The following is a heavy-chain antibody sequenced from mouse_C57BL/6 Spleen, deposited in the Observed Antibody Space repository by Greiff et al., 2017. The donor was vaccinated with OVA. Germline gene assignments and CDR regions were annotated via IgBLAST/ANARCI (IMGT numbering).Heavy chain of an antibody. D-gene: IGHD2-4*01. J-gene: IGHJ1*03. Sequence: EVKLVESGGDLVKPGGSLKLSCAASGFTFSSYGMSWVRQTPDKRLEWVATISSGGSYTYYPDSVKGRFTISRDNAKNTLYLQMSSLKSEDTAMYYCARHGDYDDWYFDVWGTGTTVTVSS. CDR2: ISSGGSYT. V-gene: IGHV5-6*02. CDR1: GFTFSSYG. CDR3: ARHGDYDDWYFDV.